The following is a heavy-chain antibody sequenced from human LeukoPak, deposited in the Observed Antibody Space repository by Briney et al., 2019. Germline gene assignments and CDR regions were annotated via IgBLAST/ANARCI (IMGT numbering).Heavy chain of an antibody. D-gene: IGHD6-13*01. CDR3: ARGRSSRTWAPNAFDI. V-gene: IGHV3-7*03. Sequence: GGSLRLSCAASGFTFSSYWMSWVRQAPGKGLEWVANIKQDGSEKYYVDSVKGRFTISRDNAKNSLYLQMNSLRAEDTAVYYCARGRSSRTWAPNAFDIWGQGTMVTVSS. J-gene: IGHJ3*02. CDR1: GFTFSSYW. CDR2: IKQDGSEK.